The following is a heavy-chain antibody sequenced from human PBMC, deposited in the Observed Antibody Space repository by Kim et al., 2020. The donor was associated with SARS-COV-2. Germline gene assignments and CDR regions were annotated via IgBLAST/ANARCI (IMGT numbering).Heavy chain of an antibody. Sequence: GGSLRLSCAASGFTFDDYAMHWVRQAPGKGLEWVSLISGDGGSTYYADSVKGRFTISRDNSKNSLYLQMNSLRTEDTALYYCAKDMYDFWSGFHNWFDPWGQGTLVTVSS. CDR3: AKDMYDFWSGFHNWFDP. D-gene: IGHD3-3*01. CDR1: GFTFDDYA. V-gene: IGHV3-43*02. J-gene: IGHJ5*02. CDR2: ISGDGGST.